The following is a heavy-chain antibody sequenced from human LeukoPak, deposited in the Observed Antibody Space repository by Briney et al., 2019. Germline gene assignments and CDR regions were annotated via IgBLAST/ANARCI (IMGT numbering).Heavy chain of an antibody. CDR1: GFTFSDYA. J-gene: IGHJ2*01. CDR3: ARTPETGERDPVGYFDL. Sequence: GGSLRLSCAASGFTFSDYAMSWVRQTPGKGLEWISTISGSGGSAYYADSVQGRFTISRDNSKNTLYLQMNSLRAEDTAVYYCARTPETGERDPVGYFDLWGRGTLVTVSS. V-gene: IGHV3-23*01. CDR2: ISGSGGSA. D-gene: IGHD3-16*01.